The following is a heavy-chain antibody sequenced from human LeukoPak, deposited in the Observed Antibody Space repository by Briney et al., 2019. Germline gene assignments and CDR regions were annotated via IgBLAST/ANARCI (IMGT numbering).Heavy chain of an antibody. CDR3: ARVRPPPLGITIFVVVTPHRDAFDI. J-gene: IGHJ3*02. CDR2: IIPIFVTA. CDR1: GGTFISYA. D-gene: IGHD3-3*01. Sequence: EASVKDSCKASGGTFISYAISWVRQAPRQRLEWMGRIIPIFVTANYAQKLQGRVTITTDATPRTAYMHICSLRTQDTAVYYCARVRPPPLGITIFVVVTPHRDAFDIWGQGTMITVSS. V-gene: IGHV1-69*05.